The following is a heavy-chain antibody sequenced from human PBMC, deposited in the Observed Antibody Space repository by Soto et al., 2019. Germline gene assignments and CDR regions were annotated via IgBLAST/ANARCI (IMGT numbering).Heavy chain of an antibody. CDR3: ATERDIVVVPAAIGSTWFDP. CDR2: IYYSGST. Sequence: SETLSLTCTVSGGSISSGGYYWSWIRQHPGKGLEWIGYIYYSGSTYYNPSLKSRVTISVDTSKNQFSLKLSSVTAADTAVYYCATERDIVVVPAAIGSTWFDPWGQGTLVTV. J-gene: IGHJ5*02. CDR1: GGSISSGGYY. D-gene: IGHD2-2*02. V-gene: IGHV4-31*03.